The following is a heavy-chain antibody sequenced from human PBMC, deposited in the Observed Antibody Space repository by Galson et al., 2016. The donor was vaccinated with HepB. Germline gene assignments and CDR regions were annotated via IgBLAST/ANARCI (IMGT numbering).Heavy chain of an antibody. V-gene: IGHV3-30-3*01. CDR3: ARDQKYSGTDFYFAMDV. Sequence: SLRLSCAASGFTFSQFAVHWVRQAPGKGLEWVAVISYDGTRKYYTDSGQGRFTVSRDDSKNRLYLQMNTLRPEDTAVYYCARDQKYSGTDFYFAMDVWGKGATVTVSS. D-gene: IGHD1-7*01. J-gene: IGHJ6*04. CDR2: ISYDGTRK. CDR1: GFTFSQFA.